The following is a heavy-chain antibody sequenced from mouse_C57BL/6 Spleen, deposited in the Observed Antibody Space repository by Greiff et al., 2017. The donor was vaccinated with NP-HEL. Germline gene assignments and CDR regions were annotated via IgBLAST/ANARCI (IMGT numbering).Heavy chain of an antibody. V-gene: IGHV1-15*01. J-gene: IGHJ1*03. Sequence: QVQLQQSGAELVRPGASVTLSCKASGYTFTDYEMHWVKQTPVHGLEWIGAIDPETGGTAYNQKFKGKAILTADKSSSTAYMELRSLTSEDSAVDYCTRGYSNFHWYFDVWGTGTTVTVSS. CDR2: IDPETGGT. CDR3: TRGYSNFHWYFDV. D-gene: IGHD2-5*01. CDR1: GYTFTDYE.